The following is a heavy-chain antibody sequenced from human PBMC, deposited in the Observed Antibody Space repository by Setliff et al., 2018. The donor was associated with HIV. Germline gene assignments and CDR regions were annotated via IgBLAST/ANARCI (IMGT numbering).Heavy chain of an antibody. CDR3: ARVRVAAVAPYFDF. CDR1: GFTFSSDA. J-gene: IGHJ4*02. CDR2: INSNGGST. Sequence: PGGSLRLSCATYGFTFSSDAMXWXRQAPGKGLEDVSAINSNGGSTYYADSVKGRFTISRDSSKSTVYLTMGRLRAEYMAVYSFARVRVAAVAPYFDFWGQGALVTVSS. D-gene: IGHD6-13*01. V-gene: IGHV3-64*02.